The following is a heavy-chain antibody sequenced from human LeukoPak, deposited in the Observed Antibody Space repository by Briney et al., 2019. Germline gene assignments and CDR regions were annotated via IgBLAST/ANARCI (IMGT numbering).Heavy chain of an antibody. J-gene: IGHJ4*02. V-gene: IGHV4-39*07. CDR3: PRDWYYSGSGSYYNVGYFDY. CDR2: IYYSGST. CDR1: GGSISSSSYY. Sequence: SETLSLTCTVSGGSISSSSYYWGWIRQPPGKGLEWIGSIYYSGSTYYNPSLKSRVTISVDTSKNQFSLKLSSVTAADTAVYYCPRDWYYSGSGSYYNVGYFDYWGQGTLVTVSS. D-gene: IGHD3-10*01.